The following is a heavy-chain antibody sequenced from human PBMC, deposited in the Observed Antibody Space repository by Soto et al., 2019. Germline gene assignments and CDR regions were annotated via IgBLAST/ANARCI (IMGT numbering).Heavy chain of an antibody. D-gene: IGHD2-2*01. J-gene: IGHJ4*02. CDR1: GGTFSSYA. Sequence: EASVKVSCKASGGTFSSYAISWVRQAPGQGLEWMGGIIPIFGTANYAQKFQGRVTITADESTSTAYMELSSLRSEDTAVYYCARGGCSSTSCYRTGPMDYWGQGTLVTVSS. V-gene: IGHV1-69*13. CDR3: ARGGCSSTSCYRTGPMDY. CDR2: IIPIFGTA.